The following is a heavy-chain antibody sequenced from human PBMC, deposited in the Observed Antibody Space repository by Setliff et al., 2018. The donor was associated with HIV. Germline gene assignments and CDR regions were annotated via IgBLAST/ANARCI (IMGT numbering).Heavy chain of an antibody. CDR3: ARTGSSWPMDAFDI. CDR1: GFTFSSYS. J-gene: IGHJ3*02. CDR2: ISSSSSTI. V-gene: IGHV3-48*04. D-gene: IGHD6-13*01. Sequence: PGGSLRLSCAASGFTFSSYSMNWVRQAPGKGLEWVSYISSSSSTIYYADSVKGRFTISRDNAKNSLYLQMNSLRAEDTAVYYCARTGSSWPMDAFDIWGQGTMVTVSS.